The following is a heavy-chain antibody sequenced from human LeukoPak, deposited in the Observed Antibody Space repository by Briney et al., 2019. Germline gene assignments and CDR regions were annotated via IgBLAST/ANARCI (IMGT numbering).Heavy chain of an antibody. Sequence: GGSLRLSCAASGFTFSRYRMHWVRQAPGEGLVWVSRIDEHGTTIAYADSVRDRFTISRDKAKNTLYLHMNSLRAEDTAMYYCARDVGGAGSHWGQGSLVTVSS. CDR1: GFTFSRYR. CDR2: IDEHGTTI. V-gene: IGHV3-74*01. CDR3: ARDVGGAGSH. D-gene: IGHD3-10*01. J-gene: IGHJ4*02.